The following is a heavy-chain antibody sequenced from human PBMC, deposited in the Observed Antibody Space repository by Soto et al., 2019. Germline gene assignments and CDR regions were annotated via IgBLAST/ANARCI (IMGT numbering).Heavy chain of an antibody. J-gene: IGHJ6*02. V-gene: IGHV1-69*02. D-gene: IGHD2-8*02. CDR3: ASHFTGVLVLGTSPPGGDNYGWDV. CDR2: IIPILDIP. Sequence: QVQLVQSGAEVKKPGSSVKVSCKASGGTFSRYTFTWVRQAPGQGPEWMGRIIPILDIPNYAQNFQGRVTIPADKSTRTAYMELSSLTSDDTAVYYCASHFTGVLVLGTSPPGGDNYGWDVWGQGTTVTVSS. CDR1: GGTFSRYT.